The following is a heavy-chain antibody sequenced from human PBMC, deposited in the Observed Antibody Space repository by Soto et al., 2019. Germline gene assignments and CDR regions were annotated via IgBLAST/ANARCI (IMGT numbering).Heavy chain of an antibody. CDR3: ARGRLGITMIVVSDFDY. Sequence: QVQLVQSGAEVKKPGSSVKVSCKASGGTFSSYAISWVRQAPGQGLEWMGGIIPIFGTANYAQTFQGRVTITADKSTSTAYTELSSLRSEDTAVYYCARGRLGITMIVVSDFDYWGQGTLVTVSS. CDR2: IIPIFGTA. CDR1: GGTFSSYA. V-gene: IGHV1-69*06. J-gene: IGHJ4*02. D-gene: IGHD3-22*01.